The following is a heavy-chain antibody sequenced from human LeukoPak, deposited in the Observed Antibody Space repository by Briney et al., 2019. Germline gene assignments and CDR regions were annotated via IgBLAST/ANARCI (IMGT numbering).Heavy chain of an antibody. Sequence: TGGSLRLSCAASGFTFSSYSMNWVRQAPGKGLEWVSSISSSSSYIYYADSVKGRFTISRDNSKNMLYLQMTSLRAEDTAVYYCAKGTSTYSSGSFDYWGRGTLVTVSS. CDR1: GFTFSSYS. D-gene: IGHD6-19*01. V-gene: IGHV3-21*04. CDR2: ISSSSSYI. CDR3: AKGTSTYSSGSFDY. J-gene: IGHJ4*02.